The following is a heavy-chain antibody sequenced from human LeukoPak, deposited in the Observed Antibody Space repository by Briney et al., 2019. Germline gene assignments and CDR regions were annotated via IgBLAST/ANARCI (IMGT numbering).Heavy chain of an antibody. D-gene: IGHD4-23*01. Sequence: SETLSLTCTVSGGSISSSSYYWSWIRQPAGKGLEWIGRIYTSGSTNYNPSLKSRVTMSVDSSKNQFSLRLSSVTAADTAVYYCARESLDGGLDYWGQGTLVTVSS. CDR3: ARESLDGGLDY. J-gene: IGHJ4*02. V-gene: IGHV4-61*02. CDR2: IYTSGST. CDR1: GGSISSSSYY.